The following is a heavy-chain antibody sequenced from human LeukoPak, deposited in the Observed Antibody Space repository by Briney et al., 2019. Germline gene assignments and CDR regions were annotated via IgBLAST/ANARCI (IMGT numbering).Heavy chain of an antibody. CDR3: ARDQVLRFLEWSPYGMDV. CDR2: INPNSGGT. D-gene: IGHD3-3*01. CDR1: GYTFTGYY. Sequence: EASVKVSCKASGYTFTGYYMHWVRQAPGQGLEWMGRINPNSGGTNYAQKFQGRVTMTRDTSISTAYMELSRLRSDDTAVYYCARDQVLRFLEWSPYGMDVWGQGTTVTVSS. V-gene: IGHV1-2*06. J-gene: IGHJ6*02.